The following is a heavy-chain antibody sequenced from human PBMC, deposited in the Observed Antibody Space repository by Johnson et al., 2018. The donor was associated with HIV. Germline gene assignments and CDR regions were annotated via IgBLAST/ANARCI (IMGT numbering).Heavy chain of an antibody. CDR3: AKLSGTYSLFAPFDI. D-gene: IGHD1-26*01. J-gene: IGHJ3*02. CDR1: GFTFSTHG. CDR2: IGYDGSNK. Sequence: QVHLVESGGGVVQPGRSLRLSCAASGFTFSTHGMNWVRQAPGRGLEWVAFIGYDGSNKYYADSVKGRFTISRDNFKNTLSLQMNSLSTEDTAVYFCAKLSGTYSLFAPFDIWGQGSMVTVSS. V-gene: IGHV3-30*02.